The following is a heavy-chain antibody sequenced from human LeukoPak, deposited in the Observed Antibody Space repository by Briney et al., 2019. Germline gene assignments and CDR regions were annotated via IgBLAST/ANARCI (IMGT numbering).Heavy chain of an antibody. V-gene: IGHV3-23*01. J-gene: IGHJ4*02. CDR3: TIAQYSGSYFFDY. Sequence: GGSLRLSCAASGFTFSSYAMSWVRQAPGKGLEWVSAISGSGDSTFYADSVKGRSTISRDNSKNTLYLQMNSLRAEDTAVYYCTIAQYSGSYFFDYWGQGTLVTVSS. CDR2: ISGSGDST. D-gene: IGHD1-26*01. CDR1: GFTFSSYA.